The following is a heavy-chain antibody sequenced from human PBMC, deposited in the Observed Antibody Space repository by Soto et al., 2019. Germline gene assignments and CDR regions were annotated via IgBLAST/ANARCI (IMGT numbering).Heavy chain of an antibody. Sequence: EVQLLESGGGLVQPGGSLRLSCAASGFTFSSYAMSWVRQAPGKGLEWVSAISGSGGSTYYADSVKGRFTISRDNSKNTLYLQMNSLRAEDTAVYYCAKDLLGDSSGYYYGPFDYWGQGTLVTVSS. D-gene: IGHD3-22*01. V-gene: IGHV3-23*01. CDR3: AKDLLGDSSGYYYGPFDY. J-gene: IGHJ4*02. CDR2: ISGSGGST. CDR1: GFTFSSYA.